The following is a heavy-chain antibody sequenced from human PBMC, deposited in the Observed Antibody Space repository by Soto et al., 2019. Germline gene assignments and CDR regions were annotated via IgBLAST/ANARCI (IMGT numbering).Heavy chain of an antibody. CDR2: IYYSGST. J-gene: IGHJ5*02. D-gene: IGHD2-2*01. V-gene: IGHV4-39*01. CDR3: ARQASAAIPFDP. CDR1: GGSISSSSYY. Sequence: PSETLSLTCTVSGGSISSSSYYWGWIRQPPGKGLEWIGSIYYSGSTYYNPSLKSRVTISVDTSKNQFSLKLSSVTAADTAVYYCARQASAAIPFDPWGQGTLVTVSS.